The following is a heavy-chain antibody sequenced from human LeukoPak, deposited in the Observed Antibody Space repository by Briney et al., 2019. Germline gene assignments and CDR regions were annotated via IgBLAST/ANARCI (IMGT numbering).Heavy chain of an antibody. CDR3: AREGYSSSPPFDY. V-gene: IGHV3-7*01. Sequence: PGGSLRLYCAASGFTFSSYWMSWVRQAPGKGLEWVANIKQDGSEKYYVDSVKGRFTISRDNAKNSLYLQMNSLRAEDTAVYYCAREGYSSSPPFDYWGQGTLVTVSS. CDR2: IKQDGSEK. D-gene: IGHD6-13*01. J-gene: IGHJ4*02. CDR1: GFTFSSYW.